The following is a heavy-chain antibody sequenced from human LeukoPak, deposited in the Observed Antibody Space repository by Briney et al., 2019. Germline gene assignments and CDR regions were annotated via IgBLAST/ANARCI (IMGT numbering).Heavy chain of an antibody. CDR3: ATDQYTSSSGRFDP. V-gene: IGHV1-2*02. Sequence: ASVKVSCKASGYSFTGYYIHWVRQAPGQGLEWMGWINPNSGGTNYAQKFQGRVTVTRDTSISTAYMELRRLKSDDTAVYYCATDQYTSSSGRFDPWGQGSLVTVSS. D-gene: IGHD6-6*01. J-gene: IGHJ5*02. CDR2: INPNSGGT. CDR1: GYSFTGYY.